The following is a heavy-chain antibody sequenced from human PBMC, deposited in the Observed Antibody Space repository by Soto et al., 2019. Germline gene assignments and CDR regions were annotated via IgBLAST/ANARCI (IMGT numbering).Heavy chain of an antibody. Sequence: GASVKVSCKASGYTFTSYGISWVRQAPGQGLEWMGWISAYNGNTNYAQKLQGRVTMTTDTSTSTAYMELRSLRSDDTAVYYCARDMEDIVAVVAAYYSGMDVWGQGTTVTVSS. D-gene: IGHD2-15*01. V-gene: IGHV1-18*01. CDR1: GYTFTSYG. CDR3: ARDMEDIVAVVAAYYSGMDV. CDR2: ISAYNGNT. J-gene: IGHJ6*02.